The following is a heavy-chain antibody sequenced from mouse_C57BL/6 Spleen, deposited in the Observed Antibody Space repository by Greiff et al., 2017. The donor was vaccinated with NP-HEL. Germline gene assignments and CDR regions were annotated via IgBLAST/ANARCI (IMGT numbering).Heavy chain of an antibody. V-gene: IGHV5-17*01. Sequence: EVKLMESGGGLVKPGGSLKLSCAASGFTFSDYGMHWVRQAPEKGLEWVAYISSGSSTNYYADTVKGRFTISRDNAKNTLFLQMTSLRSEDAAMYYCAPYYYDYWGHSTTLTVSS. CDR1: GFTFSDYG. D-gene: IGHD1-1*01. CDR2: ISSGSSTN. CDR3: APYYYDY. J-gene: IGHJ2*01.